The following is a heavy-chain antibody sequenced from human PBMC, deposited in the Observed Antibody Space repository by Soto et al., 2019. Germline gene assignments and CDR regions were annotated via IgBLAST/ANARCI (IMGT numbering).Heavy chain of an antibody. D-gene: IGHD3-10*01. Sequence: GASVKVSCKASGYTFTSYGISWVRQAPGQGLEGMGWISAYNGNTNYAQKLQGRVTMTTDTSTSTAYMELRSLRSDDPAVYFFTDAYSSDSGPFSWRHAPLVTVPP. CDR3: TDAYSSDSGPFS. CDR2: ISAYNGNT. V-gene: IGHV1-18*01. J-gene: IGHJ5*01. CDR1: GYTFTSYG.